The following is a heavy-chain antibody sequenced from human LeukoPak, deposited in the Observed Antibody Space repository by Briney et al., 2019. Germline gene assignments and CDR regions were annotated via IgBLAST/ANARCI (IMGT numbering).Heavy chain of an antibody. CDR3: ARDRLGWDYYYYYMDV. J-gene: IGHJ6*03. D-gene: IGHD3-16*01. Sequence: GGSLRLSCTTSGFTFSSYSMNWVRQAPGKGLEWVSYISSSGSTIYYADSVKGRVTISRDNAKNALYLQMNSLRAEDTGVYYCARDRLGWDYYYYYMDVWGKGTTVTVSS. CDR1: GFTFSSYS. V-gene: IGHV3-48*01. CDR2: ISSSGSTI.